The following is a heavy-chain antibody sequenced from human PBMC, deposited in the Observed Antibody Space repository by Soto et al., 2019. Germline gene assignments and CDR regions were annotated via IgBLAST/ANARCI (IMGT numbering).Heavy chain of an antibody. CDR3: AREEGTELDF. V-gene: IGHV1-2*02. CDR2: TNPKNGGT. CDR1: VYTLTDPY. J-gene: IGHJ4*02. D-gene: IGHD1-7*01. Sequence: QVRLVQSGAEVKKPGASVKVTCKPPVYTLTDPYIHWVRQAPGQGLEWLGWTNPKNGGTNYAQKFQGRVTMTRDTSSSTAFMELSSLNSNDTAVYYCAREEGTELDFWGQGTLVTVSS.